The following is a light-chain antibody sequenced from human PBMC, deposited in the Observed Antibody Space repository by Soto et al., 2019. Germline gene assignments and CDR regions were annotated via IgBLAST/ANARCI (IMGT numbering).Light chain of an antibody. CDR1: QTVSSSY. Sequence: EIVLTQSPGTLSLSPGERATLSCRASQTVSSSYLAWYQQKPGQAPRLLIYGATTRATGTPDRFSGSESGTDFTLTISRLEPEDFAVYYCQQFGSSPPITFGQGTRLEIK. V-gene: IGKV3-20*01. CDR2: GAT. J-gene: IGKJ5*01. CDR3: QQFGSSPPIT.